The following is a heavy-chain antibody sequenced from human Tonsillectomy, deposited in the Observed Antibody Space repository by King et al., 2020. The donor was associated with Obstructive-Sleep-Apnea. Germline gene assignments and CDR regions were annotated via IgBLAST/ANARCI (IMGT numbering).Heavy chain of an antibody. J-gene: IGHJ6*02. V-gene: IGHV3-15*01. Sequence: VQLVESGGGLVKPGGSLRLSCAASGFTFSNAWMSWVRQAPGKGLEWVGRIKSKTDGGTTDYSAPVKGRFTISREDSKNTLYLQMNSLKTEDTAVYYCTTGDFWSGYFGGDGMDVWGRGTTVTVSS. CDR3: TTGDFWSGYFGGDGMDV. CDR1: GFTFSNAW. D-gene: IGHD3-3*01. CDR2: IKSKTDGGTT.